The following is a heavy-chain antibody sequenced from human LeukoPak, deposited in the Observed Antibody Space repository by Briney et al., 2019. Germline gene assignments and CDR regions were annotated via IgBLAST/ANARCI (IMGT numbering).Heavy chain of an antibody. CDR3: ARGRRWAVAEIVY. D-gene: IGHD4-23*01. Sequence: SETLSLTCTVSGGSISSYYWSWIRQAPGKGLEWIGEINHRGSINYNPSLKSRVTISVDTSKNQFSLKLISVTAADTAVYYCARGRRWAVAEIVYWGQGTLVTVSS. V-gene: IGHV4-34*01. CDR1: GGSISSYY. J-gene: IGHJ4*02. CDR2: INHRGSI.